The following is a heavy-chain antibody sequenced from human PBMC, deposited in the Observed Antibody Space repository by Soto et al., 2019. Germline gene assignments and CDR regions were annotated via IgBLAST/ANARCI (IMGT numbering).Heavy chain of an antibody. CDR1: GFTFSSYA. Sequence: GGSLRLSCAASGFTFSSYAMHWVRQAPGKGLEWVAVISDDGSNKYYADSVKGRFTISRDNSKNTLYLQMNSLRAEDTAVYYCARDGRTEGSRKGPYNCFDPWGQGTLVTVSS. CDR2: ISDDGSNK. D-gene: IGHD1-1*01. J-gene: IGHJ5*02. CDR3: ARDGRTEGSRKGPYNCFDP. V-gene: IGHV3-30-3*01.